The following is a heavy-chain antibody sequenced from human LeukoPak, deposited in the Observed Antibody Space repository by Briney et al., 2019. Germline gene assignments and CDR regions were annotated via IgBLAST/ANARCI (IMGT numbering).Heavy chain of an antibody. Sequence: PSETLSLTCTVSGGPISTYYWSWIRQPPGKELEWIGYNSYSGSTNYNPSLKSRVTISVDTSKNQFSLKLSSVTAADTAVYYCARGANYDFWSGYPYFDYWGQGTLVTVSS. D-gene: IGHD3-3*01. CDR2: NSYSGST. CDR1: GGPISTYY. CDR3: ARGANYDFWSGYPYFDY. V-gene: IGHV4-59*12. J-gene: IGHJ4*02.